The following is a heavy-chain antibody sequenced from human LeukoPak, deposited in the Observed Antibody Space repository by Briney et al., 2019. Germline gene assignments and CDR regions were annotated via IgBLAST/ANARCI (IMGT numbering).Heavy chain of an antibody. V-gene: IGHV4-34*01. CDR3: ASGEQQLAPAYYYYGMDV. Sequence: SETLSLTCAVYGGSFSGYYWGWIRQPPGKGLEWIGEINHSGSTNYNPSLKSRVTISVDTSKNQFSLKLSSVTAADTAVYYCASGEQQLAPAYYYYGMDVWGQGTTVTVSS. CDR2: INHSGST. J-gene: IGHJ6*02. D-gene: IGHD6-13*01. CDR1: GGSFSGYY.